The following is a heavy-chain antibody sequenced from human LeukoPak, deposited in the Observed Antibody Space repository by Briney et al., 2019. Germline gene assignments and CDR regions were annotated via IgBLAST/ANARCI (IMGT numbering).Heavy chain of an antibody. CDR3: AHLGAVAATGYFDY. Sequence: SGPTLVNPTQTLTLTCTFSGFSLSTSGVGGGWIRQPPGKALEWLALIYWDDDKRYSPSLKSRLTITKDTSKNQVVLTMTNMDPVDTATYYCAHLGAVAATGYFDYWGQGTLVTVSS. J-gene: IGHJ4*02. CDR1: GFSLSTSGVG. CDR2: IYWDDDK. V-gene: IGHV2-5*02. D-gene: IGHD2-15*01.